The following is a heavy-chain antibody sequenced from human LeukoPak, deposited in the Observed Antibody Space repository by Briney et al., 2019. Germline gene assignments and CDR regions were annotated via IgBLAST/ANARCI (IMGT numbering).Heavy chain of an antibody. Sequence: GGSLRLSCAASGFTFSSYSMNWVRQAPGKGLEWVSSISSSSSYMYYADSVKGRFTVSRDNAKNSLYLQMNSLRAEDTAVYYCARDQLKTGSYFGYWGQGTLVTVSS. D-gene: IGHD3-10*01. CDR2: ISSSSSYM. J-gene: IGHJ4*02. V-gene: IGHV3-21*01. CDR3: ARDQLKTGSYFGY. CDR1: GFTFSSYS.